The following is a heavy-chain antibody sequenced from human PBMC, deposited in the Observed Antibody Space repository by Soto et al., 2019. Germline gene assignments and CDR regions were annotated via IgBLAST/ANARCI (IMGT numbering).Heavy chain of an antibody. Sequence: EVQLWESGGGLVQHGGSLTISCAASGLTFSNYAMTWVRQAPGRGLEWVSAISGSGDNTYYADSLKGRFTISRDNPKNTLYRYLNSLRGGATALDNGATILRQVDRTDWSGPWEHGTMVTVSA. J-gene: IGHJ5*02. CDR1: GLTFSNYA. CDR3: ATILRQVDRTDWSGP. CDR2: ISGSGDNT. V-gene: IGHV3-23*01.